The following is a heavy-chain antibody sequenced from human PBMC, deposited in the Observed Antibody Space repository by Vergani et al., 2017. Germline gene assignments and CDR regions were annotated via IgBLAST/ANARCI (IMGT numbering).Heavy chain of an antibody. CDR3: ARDLYCSGGSCYSGPFGAFDI. Sequence: QVQLVQSGAEVKKPGSSVKVSCKASGGTFSSYAISWVRQAPGQGLEWMGRIIPIFGTANYAQKFQGRVTITADESTSTAYMELSSLRSEDTAVYYCARDLYCSGGSCYSGPFGAFDIWGQGTMVTVSS. CDR2: IIPIFGTA. V-gene: IGHV1-69*15. J-gene: IGHJ3*02. D-gene: IGHD2-15*01. CDR1: GGTFSSYA.